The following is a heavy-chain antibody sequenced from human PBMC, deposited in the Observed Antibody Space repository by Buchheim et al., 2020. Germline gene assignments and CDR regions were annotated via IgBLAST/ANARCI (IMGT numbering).Heavy chain of an antibody. V-gene: IGHV1-46*01. CDR3: ARGWYYYDSSGPTYGWFDP. CDR2: INPSGGST. Sequence: QVQLVQSGAEVKKPGASVKVSCKASGYTFTSYYMHWVRQAPGQGLEWMGIINPSGGSTSYAQKFQGRVTMTRDTSTSRVYLELSSLRSEDTAVYYCARGWYYYDSSGPTYGWFDPWGQGTL. CDR1: GYTFTSYY. D-gene: IGHD3-22*01. J-gene: IGHJ5*02.